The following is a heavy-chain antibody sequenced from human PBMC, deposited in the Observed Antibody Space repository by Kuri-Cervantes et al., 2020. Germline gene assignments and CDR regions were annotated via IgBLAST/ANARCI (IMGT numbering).Heavy chain of an antibody. V-gene: IGHV1-18*01. D-gene: IGHD3-10*01. CDR3: ARDGGSGGKFDP. CDR2: ISAYNGNT. CDR1: GGTFSSYA. Sequence: ASVKVSCKASGGTFSSYAISWVRQAPGQGLEWMGGISAYNGNTNYAQKLQGRVTMTTDTSTSTAYMELRSLRSDDTAVYYCARDGGSGGKFDPWGQRTLVTVSS. J-gene: IGHJ5*02.